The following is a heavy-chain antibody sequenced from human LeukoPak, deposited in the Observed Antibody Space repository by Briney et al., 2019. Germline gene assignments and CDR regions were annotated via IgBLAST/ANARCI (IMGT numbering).Heavy chain of an antibody. CDR2: ISWDGGST. V-gene: IGHV3-43*01. CDR3: ARSSIGNAFDI. J-gene: IGHJ3*02. D-gene: IGHD1-1*01. CDR1: GFTFDDYT. Sequence: GGSLRLSCAASGFTFDDYTMHWVRHAPGKGLEWVSLISWDGGSTYYADSVKGRFTISRDNAKNSLYLQMNSLRAEDTAVYYCARSSIGNAFDIWGQGTMVTVSS.